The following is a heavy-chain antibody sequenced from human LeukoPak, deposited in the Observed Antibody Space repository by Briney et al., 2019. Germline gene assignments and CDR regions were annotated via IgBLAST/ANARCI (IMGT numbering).Heavy chain of an antibody. J-gene: IGHJ3*02. CDR1: GYSISSGYY. D-gene: IGHD6-19*01. CDR3: AREGWQWLVHAFDI. Sequence: SETLSLTCTVSGYSISSGYYWAWIRQPPGKGLQWIGNIYHSGNTYYNPSLKSRVSISVDTSKNQFSLNLSSVTAADTAVYYCAREGWQWLVHAFDIWGQGTMVTVSS. V-gene: IGHV4-38-2*02. CDR2: IYHSGNT.